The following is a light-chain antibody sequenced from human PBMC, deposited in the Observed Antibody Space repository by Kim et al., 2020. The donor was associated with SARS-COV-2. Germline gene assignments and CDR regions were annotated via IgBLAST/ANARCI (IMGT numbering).Light chain of an antibody. Sequence: SVGDRVTITCRASQSVSSYLNWYQQNPGKAPKLLIYAASSLQSGVPSRFSGSGSGTDFTLTISSLQPEDFATYYCQQSYSTPPLTFGGGTKVDIK. CDR2: AAS. CDR1: QSVSSY. J-gene: IGKJ4*01. V-gene: IGKV1-39*01. CDR3: QQSYSTPPLT.